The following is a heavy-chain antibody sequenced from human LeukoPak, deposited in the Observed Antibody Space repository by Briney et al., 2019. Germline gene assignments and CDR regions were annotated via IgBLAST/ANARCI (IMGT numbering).Heavy chain of an antibody. CDR1: GYTFTGYY. V-gene: IGHV1-2*02. J-gene: IGHJ4*02. CDR3: AIASIYYYGSVPFDY. Sequence: GASVKVSCKASGYTFTGYYMHWVRQAPGQGLEWMGWINPNSGGTNYTQKFQGRVTMTRDTSISTAYMELSRLRSDDTAVYYCAIASIYYYGSVPFDYWGQGTLVTVSS. CDR2: INPNSGGT. D-gene: IGHD3-10*01.